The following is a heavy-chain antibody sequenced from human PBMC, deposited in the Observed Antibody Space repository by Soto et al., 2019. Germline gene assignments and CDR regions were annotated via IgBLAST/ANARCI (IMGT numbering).Heavy chain of an antibody. Sequence: SETLSLTCTVSGGSISSGVYYWSWIRQHPGKGLDWIGYIYYSGSTYYNPSLKSRVTISVHTSKNQFSLKLSSVTAADTAVSYCARMVYGHYYSYGIDVWGQATTVTVSS. CDR3: ARMVYGHYYSYGIDV. D-gene: IGHD2-8*01. V-gene: IGHV4-31*03. CDR1: GGSISSGVYY. CDR2: IYYSGST. J-gene: IGHJ6*02.